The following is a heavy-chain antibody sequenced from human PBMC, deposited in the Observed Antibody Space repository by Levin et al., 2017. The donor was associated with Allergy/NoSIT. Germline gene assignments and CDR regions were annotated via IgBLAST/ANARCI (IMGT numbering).Heavy chain of an antibody. Sequence: QTLSLTCTFSGFSLSTSGVGVGWIRQPPGTALEWLALIYWDDDKRYSPSLKSRLTITKDTSKNQVVLTMTNMDPVDTATYYCAHSPSYCSGGSCYSSAFDIWGQGTMVTVSS. J-gene: IGHJ3*02. CDR2: IYWDDDK. V-gene: IGHV2-5*02. CDR3: AHSPSYCSGGSCYSSAFDI. D-gene: IGHD2-15*01. CDR1: GFSLSTSGVG.